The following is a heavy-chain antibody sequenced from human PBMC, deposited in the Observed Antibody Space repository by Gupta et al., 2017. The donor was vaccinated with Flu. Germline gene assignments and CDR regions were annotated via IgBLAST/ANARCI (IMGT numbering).Heavy chain of an antibody. CDR3: AVGLPFPPLHY. J-gene: IGHJ4*02. Sequence: QWVRQAPGQGLEWMGRINPDTGDADSAQRFQGRVTMTRDTSISTAYMDLSSLKSDDTAVYYCAVGLPFPPLHYWGQGTLVTVSS. D-gene: IGHD1-26*01. CDR2: INPDTGDA. V-gene: IGHV1-2*06.